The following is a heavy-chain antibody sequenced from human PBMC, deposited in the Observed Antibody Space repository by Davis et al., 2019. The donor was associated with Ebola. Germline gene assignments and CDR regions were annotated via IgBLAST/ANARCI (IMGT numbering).Heavy chain of an antibody. CDR1: GGSISRGGSY. V-gene: IGHV4-31*03. J-gene: IGHJ6*03. CDR2: IYYSGST. D-gene: IGHD3-22*01. CDR3: ARDLRYDSSGYDYYFYMDV. Sequence: LRLSCTVSGGSISRGGSYWTWIRQHPGKGLEWIGYIYYSGSTYYKPSLKGRVTISLDTSKNQFSLNLYSVTAADTAVYYCARDLRYDSSGYDYYFYMDVWGKGTTVTVSS.